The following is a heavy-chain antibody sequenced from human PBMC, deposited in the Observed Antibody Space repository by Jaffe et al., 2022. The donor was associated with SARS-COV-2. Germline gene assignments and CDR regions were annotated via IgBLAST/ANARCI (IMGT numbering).Heavy chain of an antibody. D-gene: IGHD5-18*01. CDR2: ITGSSSDT. CDR3: AKDGLWIQLGY. V-gene: IGHV3-23*01. Sequence: EVQLLESGGGLVQPGGSLRLSCAASGFTFSPFAMSWVRQAPGKGLEWISSITGSSSDTYYADSVKGRFTISRDNSRNTLHLQMNSLRAEDTAVYYCAKDGLWIQLGYWGQGTLVTVSS. J-gene: IGHJ4*02. CDR1: GFTFSPFA.